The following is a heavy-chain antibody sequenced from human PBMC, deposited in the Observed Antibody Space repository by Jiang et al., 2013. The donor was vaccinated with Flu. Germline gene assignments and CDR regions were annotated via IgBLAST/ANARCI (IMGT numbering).Heavy chain of an antibody. J-gene: IGHJ4*02. Sequence: GAEVKKPGASVKVSCKASGYTFTSYFIHWVRQAPGQGLEWMGKINPSDDSTTYAQKFQGRVTTTRDTSTSTVYMELSSLRSEDTAVYYCARGGSSYGYAYWGQGTLVTVSS. CDR3: ARGGSSYGYAY. CDR2: INPSDDST. CDR1: GYTFTSYF. D-gene: IGHD5-18*01. V-gene: IGHV1-46*03.